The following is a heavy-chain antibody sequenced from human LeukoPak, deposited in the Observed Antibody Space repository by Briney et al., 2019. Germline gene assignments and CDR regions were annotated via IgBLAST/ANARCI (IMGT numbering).Heavy chain of an antibody. J-gene: IGHJ6*02. CDR2: IYTSGST. CDR1: GGPINNYY. D-gene: IGHD1-26*01. Sequence: SETLSLTCSVSGGPINNYYWSWIRQPAGKGLEWIGRIYTSGSTNYNPSLKSRVTMSVDTSKNQFSLELRSVTAADTAVYYCARDWEGGHGYYYNHGMDVWGQGTTVTVSS. CDR3: ARDWEGGHGYYYNHGMDV. V-gene: IGHV4-4*07.